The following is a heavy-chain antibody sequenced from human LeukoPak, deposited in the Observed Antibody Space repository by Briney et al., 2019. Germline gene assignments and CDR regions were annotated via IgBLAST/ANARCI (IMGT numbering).Heavy chain of an antibody. J-gene: IGHJ3*02. CDR1: GYTFTSYY. D-gene: IGHD7-27*01. Sequence: ASVKVSCKASGYTFTSYYMHWVRQAPGQGLEWMGIINPSGGSTSYAQKFQGRVTMTRDTSTSTVYVELSSLRSEDTAVYYCASLTGDDDAFDIWGQGTMVTVSS. CDR2: INPSGGST. CDR3: ASLTGDDDAFDI. V-gene: IGHV1-46*01.